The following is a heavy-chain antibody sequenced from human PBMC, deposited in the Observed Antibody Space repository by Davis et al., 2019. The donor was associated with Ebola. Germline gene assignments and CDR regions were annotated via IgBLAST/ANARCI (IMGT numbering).Heavy chain of an antibody. CDR2: IDHSGST. J-gene: IGHJ4*01. D-gene: IGHD2-15*01. CDR3: ARSVSGGRASDY. CDR1: GFTFSSYS. V-gene: IGHV4-34*01. Sequence: ESLKISCAASGFTFSSYSMNWVRQPPGKGLEWIGEIDHSGSTNYNPSLKSRVAISVDTSKNQFSLNLNSLTAADTAVYYCARSVSGGRASDYWGHGTLVTVSS.